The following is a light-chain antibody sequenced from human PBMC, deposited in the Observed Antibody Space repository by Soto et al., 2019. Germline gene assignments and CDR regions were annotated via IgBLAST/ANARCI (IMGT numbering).Light chain of an antibody. CDR1: QSIIYSSNNKNY. CDR3: HQYNHWLTWT. J-gene: IGKJ1*01. Sequence: DIVMTQSPDSLAVSLGERATINCKSSQSIIYSSNNKNYLAWYQQKPGQPPKLLIYWASTREFGVPDRFSASGSGTEFTLTISSLQSEDFAVYYCHQYNHWLTWTFGQGTKVDI. V-gene: IGKV4-1*01. CDR2: WAS.